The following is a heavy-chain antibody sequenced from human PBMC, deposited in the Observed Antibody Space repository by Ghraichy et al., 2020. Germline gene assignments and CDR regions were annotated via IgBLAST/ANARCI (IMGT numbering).Heavy chain of an antibody. CDR3: ARGLRDYGDYSYYFDY. J-gene: IGHJ4*02. CDR1: GGSISSYY. V-gene: IGHV4-59*01. Sequence: SETLSLTCTVSGGSISSYYWSWIRKPPGKGLEWIGYIYYSGSTNYNPSLKSRVTISVDTSKNQFSLKLSSVTAADTAVYYCARGLRDYGDYSYYFDYWGQGTLVTVSS. CDR2: IYYSGST. D-gene: IGHD4-17*01.